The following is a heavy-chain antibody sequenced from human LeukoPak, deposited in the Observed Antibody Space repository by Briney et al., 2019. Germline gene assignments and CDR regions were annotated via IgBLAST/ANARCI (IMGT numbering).Heavy chain of an antibody. CDR1: GGSFSGYY. D-gene: IGHD4-17*01. CDR3: ARGRDGDYAFGY. J-gene: IGHJ4*02. V-gene: IGHV4-34*01. Sequence: SETLSLTCAVYGGSFSGYYWSWIRQPPGEGLEWIGEINHSGSTNYNPSLKSRVTISVDTSKNQFSLKLSSVTAADTAVYYCARGRDGDYAFGYWGQGTLVTVSS. CDR2: INHSGST.